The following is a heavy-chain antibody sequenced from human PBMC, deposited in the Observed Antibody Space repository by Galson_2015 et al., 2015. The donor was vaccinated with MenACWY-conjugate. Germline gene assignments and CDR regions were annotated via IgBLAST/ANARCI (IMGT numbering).Heavy chain of an antibody. CDR3: TKAAARYSTSSAFNWFDP. CDR1: RFTFSNYW. D-gene: IGHD6-6*01. J-gene: IGHJ5*02. Sequence: SLRLSCAASRFTFSNYWMHWVRHAPGKGLEWVSRVNSDGTGTTYADSVKGRFTISRDNAKNTLYLQMNSLRAEDTAIYYCTKAAARYSTSSAFNWFDPWGQGALVTVSS. V-gene: IGHV3-74*01. CDR2: VNSDGTGT.